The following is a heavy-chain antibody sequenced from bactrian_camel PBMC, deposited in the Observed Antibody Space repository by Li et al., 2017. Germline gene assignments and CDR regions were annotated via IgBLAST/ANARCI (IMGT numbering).Heavy chain of an antibody. V-gene: IGHV3S53*01. D-gene: IGHD5*01. CDR1: GSIYSGAC. J-gene: IGHJ4*01. CDR2: IDSDGIA. CDR3: VVGLTRWSY. Sequence: HVQLVESGGGSVQAGGSLTLSCVASGSIYSGACVGWLRQAPGKEREGVAAIDSDGIASYADSVKGRFTISRDNAKNTVYLQMNSLKSEDTALYYCVVGLTRWSYWGQGTQVTVS.